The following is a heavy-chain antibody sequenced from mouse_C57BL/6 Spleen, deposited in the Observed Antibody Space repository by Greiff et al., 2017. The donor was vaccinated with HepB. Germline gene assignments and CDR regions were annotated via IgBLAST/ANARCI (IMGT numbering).Heavy chain of an antibody. CDR1: GFNIQDYY. CDR3: TTYGYSYAMDY. J-gene: IGHJ4*01. Sequence: EVQLQQSGAELVRPGASVKLSCTASGFNIQDYYMHWVKQRPEQGLEWIGRLDPEDGDTEYAPKFQGKATMTADTSSNTAYLQLSSLTSEDTAVYYCTTYGYSYAMDYWGQGTSVTVSS. V-gene: IGHV14-1*01. D-gene: IGHD2-2*01. CDR2: LDPEDGDT.